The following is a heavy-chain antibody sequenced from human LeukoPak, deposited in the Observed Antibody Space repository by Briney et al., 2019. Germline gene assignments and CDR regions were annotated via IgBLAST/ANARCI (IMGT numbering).Heavy chain of an antibody. CDR3: ARDDGSYSRSPGFDY. V-gene: IGHV3-30*02. CDR2: IRYDGSNK. D-gene: IGHD1-26*01. CDR1: GFTFSSYG. Sequence: GGSLRLSCAASGFTFSSYGMHWVRQAPGKGLEWVAFIRYDGSNKYYADSVKGRFTISRDNSKNTLYLQMNSLRAEDTAVYYCARDDGSYSRSPGFDYWGQGTLVTVSS. J-gene: IGHJ4*02.